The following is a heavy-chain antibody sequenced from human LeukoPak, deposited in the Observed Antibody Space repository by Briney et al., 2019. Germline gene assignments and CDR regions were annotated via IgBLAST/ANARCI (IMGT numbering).Heavy chain of an antibody. CDR2: TCYRSKWYN. V-gene: IGHV6-1*01. Sequence: SQTLSLTCAISGDSVSSNSAAWNWIRQSPSRGLEWLGRTCYRSKWYNDYAVSVKSRITINPDTSKNQFSLQLNSVTPEDTAVYYCARGGYCSGGSCYSDWFDPWGQGTLVTVSS. CDR3: ARGGYCSGGSCYSDWFDP. D-gene: IGHD2-15*01. CDR1: GDSVSSNSAA. J-gene: IGHJ5*02.